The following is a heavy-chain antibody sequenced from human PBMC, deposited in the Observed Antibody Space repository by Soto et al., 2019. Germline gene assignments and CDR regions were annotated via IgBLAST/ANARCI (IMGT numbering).Heavy chain of an antibody. V-gene: IGHV3-23*01. D-gene: IGHD2-21*02. J-gene: IGHJ4*02. CDR1: GFTFSSYA. Sequence: EVELLESGGGLVQPGGSLRLSCAAFGFTFSSYAMNWVRQAPGKGLEWVSGLSKSGESTYYADSVKGRFTISRDNSKDTLYLQMNSLRAEDTAVYYCAQATRLDYWGQGTLVTVSS. CDR3: AQATRLDY. CDR2: LSKSGEST.